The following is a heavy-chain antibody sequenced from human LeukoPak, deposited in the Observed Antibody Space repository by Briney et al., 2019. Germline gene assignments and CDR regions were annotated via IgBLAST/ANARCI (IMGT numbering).Heavy chain of an antibody. CDR2: IRYDGSNK. D-gene: IGHD3-22*01. CDR1: GFTFSSYG. J-gene: IGHJ3*02. Sequence: GGSLRLSCAASGFTFSSYGMYWVRQAPGKGLEWVAFIRYDGSNKYYADSVKGRFTISRDNSKNTLYLQMNSLRAEDTAVYYCARVDYYDSSGYSEHDAFDIWGQGTMVTVSS. CDR3: ARVDYYDSSGYSEHDAFDI. V-gene: IGHV3-30*02.